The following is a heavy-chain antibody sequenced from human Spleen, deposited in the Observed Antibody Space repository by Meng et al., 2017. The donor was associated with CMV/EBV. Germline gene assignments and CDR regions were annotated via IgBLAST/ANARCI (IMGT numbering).Heavy chain of an antibody. J-gene: IGHJ5*02. CDR3: ARDSGIVGVATIDL. Sequence: SGFAFSSYAMSWVRQAPGKGLEWVSVIYSGDSSTYYADSVKGRFTISRDNPKNTLYLQVNSLRAEDTALYYCARDSGIVGVATIDLWGQGTLVTVSS. CDR2: IYSGDSST. D-gene: IGHD1-26*01. V-gene: IGHV3-23*03. CDR1: GFAFSSYA.